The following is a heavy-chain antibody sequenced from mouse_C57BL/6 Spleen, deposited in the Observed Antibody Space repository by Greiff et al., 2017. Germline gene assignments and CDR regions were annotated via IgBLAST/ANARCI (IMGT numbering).Heavy chain of an antibody. CDR2: IDPSDSET. D-gene: IGHD1-1*01. CDR1: GYTFTSYW. CDR3: ARCTYYYGSPWYFDV. J-gene: IGHJ1*03. Sequence: QVQLQQSGAELVRPGSSVKLSCKASGYTFTSYWMHWVKQRPIQGLEWIGNIDPSDSETHYNQKFKDKATLTVDKSSSTAYMQLSSLTSEDSAVYYCARCTYYYGSPWYFDVWGTGTTVTVSS. V-gene: IGHV1-52*01.